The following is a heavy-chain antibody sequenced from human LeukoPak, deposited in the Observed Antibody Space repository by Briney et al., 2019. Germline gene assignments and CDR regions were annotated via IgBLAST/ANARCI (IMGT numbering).Heavy chain of an antibody. CDR1: GFTFSSYS. CDR3: ARRELTYYYDRRGFDY. D-gene: IGHD3-22*01. Sequence: GGSLRLSCAASGFTFSSYSMNWVRQAPGKGLWWVSYISSSSSTIYYADSVKGRFTISRDNAKNSLYLQMNSLRAEDTAVYYCARRELTYYYDRRGFDYWGQGTLVTVSS. J-gene: IGHJ4*02. V-gene: IGHV3-48*01. CDR2: ISSSSSTI.